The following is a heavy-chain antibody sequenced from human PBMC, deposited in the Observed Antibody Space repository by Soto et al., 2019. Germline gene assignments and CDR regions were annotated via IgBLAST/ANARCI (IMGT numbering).Heavy chain of an antibody. J-gene: IGHJ3*02. CDR2: IYYSGST. D-gene: IGHD3-22*01. CDR1: GGSISSSSYY. V-gene: IGHV4-39*01. CDR3: ARLSYDSSGYYYVGGFAFDI. Sequence: SDTLSLTCTVSGGSISSSSYYWGWIRQPPGKGLEWIGSIYYSGSTYYNPSLKSRVTISVDTSKNQFSLKLSSVTAADTAVYYCARLSYDSSGYYYVGGFAFDIWGQGTMVTVSS.